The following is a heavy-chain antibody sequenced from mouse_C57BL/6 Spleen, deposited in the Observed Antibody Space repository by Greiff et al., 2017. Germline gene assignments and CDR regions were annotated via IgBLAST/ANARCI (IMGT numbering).Heavy chain of an antibody. V-gene: IGHV5-9-1*02. CDR3: TRDYYGYYGFAY. CDR2: ISSGGDYI. J-gene: IGHJ3*01. CDR1: GFTFSSYA. Sequence: EVQLVESGEGLVKPGGSLKLSCAASGFTFSSYAMSWVRQTPEKRLEWVAYISSGGDYIYYADTVKGRFTISRDNARNTLYLQMSSLKSEDTAMYYCTRDYYGYYGFAYWGQGTLVTVSA. D-gene: IGHD2-3*01.